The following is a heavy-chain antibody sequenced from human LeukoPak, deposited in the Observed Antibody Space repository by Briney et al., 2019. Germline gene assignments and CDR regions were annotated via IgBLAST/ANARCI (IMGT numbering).Heavy chain of an antibody. D-gene: IGHD5-18*01. V-gene: IGHV3-30*02. J-gene: IGHJ4*02. CDR2: IWFDASDE. Sequence: GASLRLSCVASGFTFSRNGMHWVRQGPGKGLELVAFIWFDASDEYYADFVKGRFTISRDNSRNTVYLQINSLRAEDTAVYYCGKTTVGYSSGQKPAWPVDYWGQGTLVTVSS. CDR1: GFTFSRNG. CDR3: GKTTVGYSSGQKPAWPVDY.